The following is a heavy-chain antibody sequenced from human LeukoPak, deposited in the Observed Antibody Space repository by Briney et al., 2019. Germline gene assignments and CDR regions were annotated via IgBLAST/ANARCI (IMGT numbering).Heavy chain of an antibody. D-gene: IGHD6-13*01. Sequence: ASVKVSCKASNYTFTSYGLSWVRQAPGQGLEWMGWISAYNGNTNYAQKLQGRVTMTTDTSTSTAYMELRSLRSDDTAVYYCARDVAAAVDYYYYMDVWGKGTTVTVSS. CDR3: ARDVAAAVDYYYYMDV. CDR1: NYTFTSYG. V-gene: IGHV1-18*01. J-gene: IGHJ6*03. CDR2: ISAYNGNT.